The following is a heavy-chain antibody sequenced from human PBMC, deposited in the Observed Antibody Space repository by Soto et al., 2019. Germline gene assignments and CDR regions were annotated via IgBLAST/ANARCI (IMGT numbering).Heavy chain of an antibody. CDR1: GGSFSCYY. CDR3: AREVIVATSHFDY. J-gene: IGHJ4*02. Sequence: PSETLSLTCAVYGGSFSCYYLSWIRQPPGKGLEWIGEINHSGSTNYNPSLKSRVTISVDTSKNQFSLKLSSVTAADTAVYYCAREVIVATSHFDYWGQGTLVTVSS. CDR2: INHSGST. V-gene: IGHV4-34*01. D-gene: IGHD5-12*01.